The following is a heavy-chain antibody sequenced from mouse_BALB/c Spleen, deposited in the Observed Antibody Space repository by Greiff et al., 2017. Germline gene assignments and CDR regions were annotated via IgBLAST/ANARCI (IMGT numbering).Heavy chain of an antibody. J-gene: IGHJ4*01. CDR1: GYTFTDYA. Sequence: VQLQQSGAELVRPGVSVKISCKGSGYTFTDYAMHWVKQSHAKSLEWIGVISTYYGDASYNQKFKGKATMTVDKSSSTAYMELARLTSEDSAIYYCASGTYYYGSSPYAMDDWGQGTSVTVSS. V-gene: IGHV1S137*01. CDR2: ISTYYGDA. D-gene: IGHD1-1*01. CDR3: ASGTYYYGSSPYAMDD.